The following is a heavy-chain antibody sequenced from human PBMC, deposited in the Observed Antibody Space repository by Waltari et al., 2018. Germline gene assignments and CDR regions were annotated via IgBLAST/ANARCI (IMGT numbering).Heavy chain of an antibody. CDR1: GFTFSNAW. J-gene: IGHJ4*02. D-gene: IGHD3-3*01. V-gene: IGHV3-15*01. Sequence: EVQLVESGGGLVKPGGSLRLSCAASGFTFSNAWMSWVRQAPGKGLEWVGRIKSKTDGGTTDYAAPVKGRFTISRDDSKNTLYLQMNSLKTEDTAVYYCTTPLPYYDFWSGYQTIDYWGQGTLVSVSS. CDR2: IKSKTDGGTT. CDR3: TTPLPYYDFWSGYQTIDY.